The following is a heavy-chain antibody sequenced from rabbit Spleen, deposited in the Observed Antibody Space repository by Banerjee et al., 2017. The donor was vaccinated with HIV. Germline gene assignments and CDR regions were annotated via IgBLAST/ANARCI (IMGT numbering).Heavy chain of an antibody. D-gene: IGHD7-1*01. CDR3: ASGSIYSIITFINL. CDR1: GFSVDSGYY. V-gene: IGHV1S40*01. J-gene: IGHJ4*01. Sequence: QSLEESGGDLVKPGASLTLTCTASGFSVDSGYYIGLVRHTPGKRPERIECIRTGRSGIPYSPCWVKGRFAINTAATATGTLPISALTAAATAPYSCASGSIYSIITFINLGGRATLVTDS. CDR2: IRTGRSGIP.